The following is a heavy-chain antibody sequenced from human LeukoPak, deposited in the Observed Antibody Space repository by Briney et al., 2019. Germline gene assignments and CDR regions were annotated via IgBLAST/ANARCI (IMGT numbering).Heavy chain of an antibody. J-gene: IGHJ3*02. V-gene: IGHV3-23*01. CDR3: AKDSGVGSPGAFDI. D-gene: IGHD1-26*01. Sequence: AGGSLRLSCSASGFTFSNAWMSWVSQAPGKGLEWVSAISGSGGSTYYADSVKGRFTISRDNSKNTLYLQMNSLRAEDTAVYYCAKDSGVGSPGAFDIWGQGTMVTVSS. CDR2: ISGSGGST. CDR1: GFTFSNAW.